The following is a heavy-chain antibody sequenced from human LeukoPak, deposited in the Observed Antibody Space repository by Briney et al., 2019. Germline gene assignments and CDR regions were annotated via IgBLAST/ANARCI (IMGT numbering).Heavy chain of an antibody. Sequence: GASVKVSCKASGYTFTGYYMHWVRQAPGQGLEWMGWINPNSGGTNYAQKFQGRVTMTRDTSISTAYMELSRLRSDDTAVYYCARGRKYYYDSSGYYLDYWGQGTLVTVSS. CDR2: INPNSGGT. V-gene: IGHV1-2*02. CDR3: ARGRKYYYDSSGYYLDY. J-gene: IGHJ4*02. D-gene: IGHD3-22*01. CDR1: GYTFTGYY.